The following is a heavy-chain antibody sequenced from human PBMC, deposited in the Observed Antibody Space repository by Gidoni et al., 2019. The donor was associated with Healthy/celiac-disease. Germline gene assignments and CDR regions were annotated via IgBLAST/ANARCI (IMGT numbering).Heavy chain of an antibody. Sequence: EVQLVASGGGLLEPGGSVIISCAASDFTFSNAWMRWVRQAPRKGLEWVGRIKSKTDGGTTDYAAPGNGRFTISRYNSKNTLYLQMNSLKTEYTSVYYCTTDPASTVGHWGQVTLVTVSS. CDR2: IKSKTDGGTT. CDR3: TTDPASTVGH. V-gene: IGHV3-15*01. J-gene: IGHJ4*02. CDR1: DFTFSNAW. D-gene: IGHD4-17*01.